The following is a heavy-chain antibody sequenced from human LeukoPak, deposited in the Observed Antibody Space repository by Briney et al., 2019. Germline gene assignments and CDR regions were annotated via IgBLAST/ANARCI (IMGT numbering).Heavy chain of an antibody. CDR3: ARGRPDFWTNFYTYFLDS. J-gene: IGHJ4*02. V-gene: IGHV4-59*01. CDR1: AGSISSYY. D-gene: IGHD3/OR15-3a*01. Sequence: SETLSLTCTVSAGSISSYYWTWIRQPPGKGLEWIGYIYYSGSTNYNPSLKSRVAISLDTSKNQFSLKLSSVTAADTAIYYCARGRPDFWTNFYTYFLDSWGQGTLVTVSS. CDR2: IYYSGST.